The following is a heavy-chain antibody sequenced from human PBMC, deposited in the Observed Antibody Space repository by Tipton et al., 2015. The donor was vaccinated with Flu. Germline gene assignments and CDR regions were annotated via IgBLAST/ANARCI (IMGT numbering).Heavy chain of an antibody. Sequence: TLSLTCTVSGGSLSSYFWSWIRQPAGKGLEWIGRIYPSGNTNYNPSLQSRVTMSVDTSRNQFSLSLTSVTAADAAIYYCARSGSYHHYYFDLWGRGTLVGVSS. CDR2: IYPSGNT. D-gene: IGHD1-26*01. CDR1: GGSLSSYF. J-gene: IGHJ2*01. V-gene: IGHV4-4*07. CDR3: ARSGSYHHYYFDL.